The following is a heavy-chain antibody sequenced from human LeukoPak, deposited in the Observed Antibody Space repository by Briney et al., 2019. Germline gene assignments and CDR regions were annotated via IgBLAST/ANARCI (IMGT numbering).Heavy chain of an antibody. J-gene: IGHJ6*02. V-gene: IGHV1-58*01. D-gene: IGHD1-26*01. Sequence: SVKVSCKASGFTFTSSAVQWVRQARGQRLEWIGWIVVGSGNTNYAQKFQERVTITRDMSTSTAYMELSSLRSEDTAVYYCAAVGATNNYYGMDVWGQGTTVTVSS. CDR1: GFTFTSSA. CDR2: IVVGSGNT. CDR3: AAVGATNNYYGMDV.